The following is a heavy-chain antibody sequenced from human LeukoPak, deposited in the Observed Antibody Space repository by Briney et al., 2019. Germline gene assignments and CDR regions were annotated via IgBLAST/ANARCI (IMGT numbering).Heavy chain of an antibody. J-gene: IGHJ4*02. V-gene: IGHV4-34*01. D-gene: IGHD6-13*01. CDR2: INHSGIT. Sequence: SETLSLTCAVYGGSFSDYYWTWIRQPPGKGLEWIGEINHSGITNYNPSLKSRVTISVDTSKNQFSLKLSSVTAADTAVYYCARRIVDAAGIGEADYWGQGTLVTVSS. CDR1: GGSFSDYY. CDR3: ARRIVDAAGIGEADY.